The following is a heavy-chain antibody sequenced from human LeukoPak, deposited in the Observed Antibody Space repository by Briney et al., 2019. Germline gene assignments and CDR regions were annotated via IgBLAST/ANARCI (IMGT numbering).Heavy chain of an antibody. V-gene: IGHV1-69*05. CDR2: IIPIFGTA. CDR1: GGTFSSYA. Sequence: SVKVSCKASGGTFSSYAISWVRQAPGQGLEWMGGIIPIFGTANYAQKFQGRVTITTDESTSTAYMELSSLRSEDTAVYYCACIMGYGGNGGARYWGQGTLVTVSS. D-gene: IGHD4-23*01. CDR3: ACIMGYGGNGGARY. J-gene: IGHJ4*02.